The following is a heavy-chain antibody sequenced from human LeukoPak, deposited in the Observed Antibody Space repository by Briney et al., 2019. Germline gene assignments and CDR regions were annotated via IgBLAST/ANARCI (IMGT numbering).Heavy chain of an antibody. CDR3: ARXLGEQQLVGGNFDY. V-gene: IGHV1-46*01. CDR2: INPSGGST. CDR1: GYTFTSYY. Sequence: ASVKVSCKASGYTFTSYYMHWVRQAPGQGLEWMGIINPSGGSTSYAQKFQGRVTMTRDTSTSTVYMELSSLRSEDTAVYYWARXLGEQQLVGGNFDYWGQGTLVTVSS. D-gene: IGHD6-13*01. J-gene: IGHJ4*02.